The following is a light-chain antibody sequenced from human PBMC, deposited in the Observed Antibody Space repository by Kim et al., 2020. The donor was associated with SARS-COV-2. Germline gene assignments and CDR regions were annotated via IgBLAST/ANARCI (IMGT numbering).Light chain of an antibody. Sequence: DIQMTQSPSSLSASVGDGVTITCRASQGISTHLAWYQQKPGKVPKLLIYAASALQSGVPSRFSGSGSGTDFTLTISSLQPEDFGTYYCQKYNRAPWTFGQGTKVDIK. CDR2: AAS. J-gene: IGKJ1*01. CDR1: QGISTH. CDR3: QKYNRAPWT. V-gene: IGKV1-27*01.